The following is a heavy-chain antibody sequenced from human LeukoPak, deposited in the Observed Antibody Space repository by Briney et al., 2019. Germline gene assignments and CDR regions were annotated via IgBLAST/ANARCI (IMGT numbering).Heavy chain of an antibody. D-gene: IGHD3-9*01. CDR1: GFAFSSYW. CDR3: AREGTYYDIVTGYYTDSAFNI. V-gene: IGHV3-74*01. CDR2: IHSEGSRT. J-gene: IGHJ3*02. Sequence: GGSLRLSCAASGFAFSSYWMDWVRQAPGKGLVWVSRIHSEGSRTNYADSVKGRFTISRDNAKNTLYLQMNSQRAEDTALYHCAREGTYYDIVTGYYTDSAFNIWGQGRIVTVSS.